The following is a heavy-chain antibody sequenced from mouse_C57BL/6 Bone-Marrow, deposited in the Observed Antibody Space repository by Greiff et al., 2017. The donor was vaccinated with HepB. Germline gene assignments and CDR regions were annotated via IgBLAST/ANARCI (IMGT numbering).Heavy chain of an antibody. Sequence: QVQLQQPGAELVKPGASVKMSCKASGYTFTSYWITWVKQRPGQGLEWIGDIYPGSGSTNYNEKCKSKATLTVDTSSSTAYMQLSSLTSEDSAVYYCARFYGSSPYAMDYWGQGTSVTVSS. J-gene: IGHJ4*01. CDR1: GYTFTSYW. D-gene: IGHD1-1*01. CDR2: IYPGSGST. V-gene: IGHV1-55*01. CDR3: ARFYGSSPYAMDY.